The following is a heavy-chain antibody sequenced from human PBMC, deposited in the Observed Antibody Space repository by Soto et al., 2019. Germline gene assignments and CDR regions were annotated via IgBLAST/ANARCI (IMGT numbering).Heavy chain of an antibody. V-gene: IGHV4-4*07. CDR1: GGSISNYY. CDR3: ARDDNGENGRAFDP. CDR2: IYTSGNT. J-gene: IGHJ5*02. Sequence: PSETLSLTCTVSGGSISNYYWSWIRQPAGKGLEWIGRIYTSGNTNYNPSLKGRVTMSVDMSKNQFSLKLSSVAAAATPVYYCARDDNGENGRAFDPLGQGTLVTVSS. D-gene: IGHD4-17*01.